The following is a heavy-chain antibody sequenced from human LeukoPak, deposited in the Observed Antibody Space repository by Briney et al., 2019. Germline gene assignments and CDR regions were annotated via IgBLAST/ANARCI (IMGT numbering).Heavy chain of an antibody. J-gene: IGHJ6*03. CDR3: ARVVDDSYYYMDV. D-gene: IGHD3-3*01. V-gene: IGHV1-2*02. CDR2: INPNSGGT. CDR1: GYTFTGYY. Sequence: ASVKVSCKASGYTFTGYYMRWVRQAPGQGLEWMGWINPNSGGTNYAQKFQGRVTMTRDTSISTAYMELSRLRSDDTAVYYCARVVDDSYYYMDVWGKGTTVTVSS.